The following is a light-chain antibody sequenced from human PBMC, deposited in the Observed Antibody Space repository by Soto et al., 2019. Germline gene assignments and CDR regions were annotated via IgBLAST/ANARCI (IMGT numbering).Light chain of an antibody. V-gene: IGLV2-14*01. J-gene: IGLJ2*01. CDR3: SSFTTSSTVV. Sequence: QSVLTQPASVSGSPGQSITISCTGTSSDVGGYNYVSWYQQHPGKAPKLTIYEVSNRPSGVSNRFSGSKSGNTASLTISGLQPEDEADYYCSSFTTSSTVVFGGGTKLTVL. CDR2: EVS. CDR1: SSDVGGYNY.